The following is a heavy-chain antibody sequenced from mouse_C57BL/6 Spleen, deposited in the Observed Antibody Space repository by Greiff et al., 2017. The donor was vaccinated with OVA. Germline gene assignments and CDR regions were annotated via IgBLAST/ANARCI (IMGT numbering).Heavy chain of an antibody. CDR3: ARGGYGFIAY. Sequence: VQLQQPGAELVKPGASVKLSCKASGYTFTSYWMHWVKQRPGQGLEWIGMIHPNSGSTNYNEKFKSKATLTVDKSSSTAYMQLSSLTSEDSAVYYCARGGYGFIAYWGQGTLVTVSA. D-gene: IGHD2-2*01. CDR2: IHPNSGST. V-gene: IGHV1-64*01. CDR1: GYTFTSYW. J-gene: IGHJ3*01.